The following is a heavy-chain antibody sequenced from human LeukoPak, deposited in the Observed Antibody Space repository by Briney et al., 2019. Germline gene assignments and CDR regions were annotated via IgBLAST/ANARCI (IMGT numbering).Heavy chain of an antibody. CDR3: ARHVLSLRTPWYYYDSSGFLGAFDI. CDR2: IYYSGST. CDR1: GGSISSSSYY. Sequence: SETLSLTCTVSGGSISSSSYYWGWIRQPPGKGLEWIGSIYYSGSTYYNPSLKSRVTISVDTSKNQFSLKLSSVTAADTAVYYCARHVLSLRTPWYYYDSSGFLGAFDIWGQGTMVTVSS. J-gene: IGHJ3*02. D-gene: IGHD3-22*01. V-gene: IGHV4-39*01.